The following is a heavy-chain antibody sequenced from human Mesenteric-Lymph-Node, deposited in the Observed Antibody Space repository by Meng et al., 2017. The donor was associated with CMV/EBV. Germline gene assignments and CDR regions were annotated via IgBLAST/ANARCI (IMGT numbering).Heavy chain of an antibody. CDR2: VNPNSGGT. Sequence: ASVKVSCKASGYTFTAHYMHWVRQAPGQGPECIGWVNPNSGGTNYMQKFQGRVTMTRDTSISTAYMELSRLRSDDTAVYYCATGISGGDDAFDIWGQGTMVTV. J-gene: IGHJ3*02. CDR1: GYTFTAHY. D-gene: IGHD2-15*01. V-gene: IGHV1-2*02. CDR3: ATGISGGDDAFDI.